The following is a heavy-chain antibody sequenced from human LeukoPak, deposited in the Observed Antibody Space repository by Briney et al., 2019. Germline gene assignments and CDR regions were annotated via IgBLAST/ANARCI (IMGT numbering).Heavy chain of an antibody. D-gene: IGHD3-9*01. CDR2: IKQDGSET. V-gene: IGHV3-7*03. J-gene: IGHJ4*02. CDR1: GFTFTNNF. Sequence: GGSLRLSCAASGFTFTNNFMSWVRQVPGKGLEWVANIKQDGSETTYADSVRGRFTIFRDNAKNSLYLQMNSLRAEDMAVYYCASRQRYFDWYYYWGQGTLVTVSS. CDR3: ASRQRYFDWYYY.